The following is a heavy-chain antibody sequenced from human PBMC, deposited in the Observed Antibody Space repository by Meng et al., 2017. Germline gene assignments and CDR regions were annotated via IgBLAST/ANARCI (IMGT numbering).Heavy chain of an antibody. CDR2: IYSGGST. CDR3: ARDLGY. Sequence: EVPSVEPGGGLTEPGGSLRLSCAASGFTVSSNEMGWVRQAPGKGRAWVSVIYSGGSTYYADSVKGRFTISRDNSKNTLYLQMNSPRAEDTAVYYCARDLGYWGQGTLVTVSS. V-gene: IGHV3-53*01. CDR1: GFTVSSNE. D-gene: IGHD3-16*01. J-gene: IGHJ4*02.